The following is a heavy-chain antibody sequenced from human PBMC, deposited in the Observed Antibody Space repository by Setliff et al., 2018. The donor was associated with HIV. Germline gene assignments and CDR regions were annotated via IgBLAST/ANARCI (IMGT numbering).Heavy chain of an antibody. CDR1: GFIFSNYD. CDR2: IWYDGSNK. CDR3: ARPPGVGSGWYYYYMDV. J-gene: IGHJ6*03. Sequence: GSLRLSCAASGFIFSNYDIHWVRQAPGKGLEWVAVIWYDGSNKYYADSVKGRFTISRDNSKNTLFLQMNSLRAEDTAVYYCARPPGVGSGWYYYYMDVWGKGTTVTVSS. V-gene: IGHV3-33*01. D-gene: IGHD6-19*01.